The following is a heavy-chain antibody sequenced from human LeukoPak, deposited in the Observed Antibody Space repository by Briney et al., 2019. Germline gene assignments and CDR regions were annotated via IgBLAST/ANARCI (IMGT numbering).Heavy chain of an antibody. CDR3: ATGRDPIAAAGTPGAY. J-gene: IGHJ4*02. D-gene: IGHD6-13*01. V-gene: IGHV1-69*06. Sequence: SVKVSCKASGGTFSTYVFSWVRQAPGQGLEWMGGIIPVFGSANYAQKFQGRVTITADKSTSTAYMELSSLRSEDTAVYYCATGRDPIAAAGTPGAYWGQGTLVTVSS. CDR1: GGTFSTYV. CDR2: IIPVFGSA.